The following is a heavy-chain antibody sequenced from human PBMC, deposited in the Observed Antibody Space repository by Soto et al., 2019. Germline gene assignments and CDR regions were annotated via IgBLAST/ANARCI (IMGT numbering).Heavy chain of an antibody. V-gene: IGHV4-34*01. CDR2: IYHSGST. CDR3: AGGDYYHSSGYYFYYYTMDV. D-gene: IGHD3-22*01. Sequence: PSETLSLTCAVYGGSFSGYYWSWIRQPPGKGLEWIGEIYHSGSTNYNPSLKSRVTISVETSKSQFSLKLSSVTAADTAVYYCAGGDYYHSSGYYFYYYTMDVWGQGTTVTVSS. J-gene: IGHJ6*02. CDR1: GGSFSGYY.